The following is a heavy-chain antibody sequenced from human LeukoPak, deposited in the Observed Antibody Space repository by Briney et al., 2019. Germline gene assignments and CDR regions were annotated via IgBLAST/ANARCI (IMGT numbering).Heavy chain of an antibody. CDR3: ARTRLHRWFDP. CDR2: IYHSGNT. J-gene: IGHJ5*02. Sequence: PSETLSLTCIVSGGSFSTSAYYWGWVRQPPGEGLQWIGSIYHSGNTYYNSSLRSRVTISIDTSTSQFSLRLSSVTAADTAVYYCARTRLHRWFDPWGQGTLVTVSS. CDR1: GGSFSTSAYY. D-gene: IGHD3-16*01. V-gene: IGHV4-39*01.